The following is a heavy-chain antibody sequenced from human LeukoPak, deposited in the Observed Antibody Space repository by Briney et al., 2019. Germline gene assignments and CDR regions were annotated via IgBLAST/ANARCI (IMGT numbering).Heavy chain of an antibody. CDR2: ICGGADTT. D-gene: IGHD4/OR15-4a*01. Sequence: PGGSLRLSCAASGFPFSHSAMSWVRQAPGKGLEWVSAICGGADTTYYADSVKGRFTISRDNAKDTLYLQMNSLRADDTAVYYCARRDAANSKGLDFWGQGTLVTVSS. V-gene: IGHV3-23*01. CDR1: GFPFSHSA. J-gene: IGHJ4*02. CDR3: ARRDAANSKGLDF.